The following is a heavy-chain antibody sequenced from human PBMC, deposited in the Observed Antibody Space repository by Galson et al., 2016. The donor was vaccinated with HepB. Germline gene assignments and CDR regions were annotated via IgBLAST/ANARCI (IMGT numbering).Heavy chain of an antibody. D-gene: IGHD2-15*01. V-gene: IGHV3-30*04. CDR3: ARVEGGDCSGGNCYSPDLEY. CDR1: GFTFSSYA. Sequence: SLRLSCAASGFTFSSYAMHWVRQAPGKGLEWVAVISSDGSNKYYSHSLKGRFTISRDNSRNTLYLQMNSLRTEDTAVYYCARVEGGDCSGGNCYSPDLEYWGQGALVTVSS. CDR2: ISSDGSNK. J-gene: IGHJ4*02.